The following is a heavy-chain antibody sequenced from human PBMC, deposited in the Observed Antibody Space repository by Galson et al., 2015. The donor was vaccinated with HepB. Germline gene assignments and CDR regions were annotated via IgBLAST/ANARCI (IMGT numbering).Heavy chain of an antibody. Sequence: SETLSLTCTVSGFSISYGYYWGWIRQPPGKGLEWIGSIYHTGSTYCNPSLKSRVTISVDTSKNQFSLRVRSVTAADTAVYYCARSYRGGRGQYYYYYGMDVWGQGTTVTVSS. CDR3: ARSYRGGRGQYYYYYGMDV. V-gene: IGHV4-38-2*02. J-gene: IGHJ6*02. CDR2: IYHTGST. CDR1: GFSISYGYY. D-gene: IGHD4-11*01.